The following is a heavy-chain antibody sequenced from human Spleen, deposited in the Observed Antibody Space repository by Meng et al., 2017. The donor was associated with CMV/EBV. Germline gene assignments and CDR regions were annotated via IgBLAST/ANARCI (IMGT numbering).Heavy chain of an antibody. Sequence: GESLKISCVGSGFTFRSYEMNWVRQAPGKGLEWVSSISSSSSYIYYADSVKGRFTISRDNAKNSLYLQMNSLRAEDTAVYYCARSTAGSYYYYGMDVWGQGTTVTVSS. J-gene: IGHJ6*02. CDR1: GFTFRSYE. CDR2: ISSSSSYI. CDR3: ARSTAGSYYYYGMDV. D-gene: IGHD6-13*01. V-gene: IGHV3-21*01.